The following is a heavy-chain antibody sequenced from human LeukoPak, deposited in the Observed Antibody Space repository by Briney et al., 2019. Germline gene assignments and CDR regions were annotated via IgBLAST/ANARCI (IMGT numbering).Heavy chain of an antibody. CDR1: GFTFSSYA. V-gene: IGHV3-30*04. CDR2: ISYDGSNK. Sequence: GSLRLSCAASGFTFSSYAMHWVRQAPGKGLEWVAVISYDGSNKYYADSVKGRFTISRDNSKNTLYLQMNSLRAEDTAVYYCARGRSATLYYYYYGMDVWGQGTTVTVSS. CDR3: ARGRSATLYYYYYGMDV. J-gene: IGHJ6*02.